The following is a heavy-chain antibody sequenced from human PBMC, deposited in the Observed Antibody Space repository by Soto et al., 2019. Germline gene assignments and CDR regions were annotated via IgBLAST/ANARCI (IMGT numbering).Heavy chain of an antibody. V-gene: IGHV3-21*01. CDR2: ISSSSSYV. J-gene: IGHJ4*02. Sequence: GGFLRLSCAASGFTFSSYSMNWVRQAPGKGLEWVSSISSSSSYVYYADSVKGRFTISRDNAKNSLYLQMNSLRAEDTAVYYCARDRSSDPPQYSSSPSDYWGQGTLVTVSS. CDR3: ARDRSSDPPQYSSSPSDY. CDR1: GFTFSSYS. D-gene: IGHD6-13*01.